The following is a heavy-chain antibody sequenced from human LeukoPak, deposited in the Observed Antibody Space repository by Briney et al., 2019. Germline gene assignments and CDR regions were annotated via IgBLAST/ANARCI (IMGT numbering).Heavy chain of an antibody. CDR1: GGTFSSYA. J-gene: IGHJ4*02. Sequence: GGSLRLSCAASGGTFSSYAISWVRQAPGQGLEWMGGIIPIFGTANYAQKFQGRVTITTDESTSTAYMELSSLRSEDTAVYYCARGSSSNFDYWGQGTLVTVSS. CDR2: IIPIFGTA. V-gene: IGHV1-69*05. CDR3: ARGSSSNFDY.